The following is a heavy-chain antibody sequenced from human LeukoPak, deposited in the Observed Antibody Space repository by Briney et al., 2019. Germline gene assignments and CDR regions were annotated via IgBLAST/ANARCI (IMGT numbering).Heavy chain of an antibody. J-gene: IGHJ3*02. CDR1: GFTFSSYG. Sequence: GRSLRLSCAASGFTFSSYGMHWVRQAPGKGLEWVAVIWYGGSNKYYADSVKGRFTISRDNSKNTLYLQMNSLRAEDTAVDYCAKGHSPSGSDAFDIWGQGTMVTVSS. V-gene: IGHV3-30*18. D-gene: IGHD3-10*01. CDR3: AKGHSPSGSDAFDI. CDR2: IWYGGSNK.